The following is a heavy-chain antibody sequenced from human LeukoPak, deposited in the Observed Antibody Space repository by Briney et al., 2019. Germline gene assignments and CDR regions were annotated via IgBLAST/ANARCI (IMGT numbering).Heavy chain of an antibody. J-gene: IGHJ4*02. CDR3: ARGLGGYDFGLDY. CDR1: GFTVSSNY. V-gene: IGHV3-66*02. Sequence: PGGSLRLSCAASGFTVSSNYMSWVRQAPGKGLEWVSVIYSGGSTYYADSVKGRFTISRDNSKNTLYLQMNSLRAEDTAAYYCARGLGGYDFGLDYWGQGTLVTVSS. CDR2: IYSGGST. D-gene: IGHD5-12*01.